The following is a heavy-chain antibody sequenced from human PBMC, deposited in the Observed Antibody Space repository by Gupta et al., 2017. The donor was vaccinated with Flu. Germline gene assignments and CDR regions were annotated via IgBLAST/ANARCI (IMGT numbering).Heavy chain of an antibody. D-gene: IGHD1-7*01. CDR2: IYYSGNT. CDR3: ARHAPPPQYVTDFSFGLLAGTTSWFDP. V-gene: IGHV4-39*01. J-gene: IGHJ5*02. Sequence: IRQPPGRGLEWIGSIYYSGNTYFNPSLKSRRSRSVDTSKNQFSLNLTSVTAADTALYYCARHAPPPQYVTDFSFGLLAGTTSWFDPWGQGTLVTVSS.